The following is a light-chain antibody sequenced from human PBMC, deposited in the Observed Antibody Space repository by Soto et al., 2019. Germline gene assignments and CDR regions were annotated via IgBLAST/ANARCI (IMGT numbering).Light chain of an antibody. Sequence: DIQMTQSPSTLSASVGDRVTITCRASQSISSWLAWYQQKPGKAPKLLIYKASTLEGGVPSRFSGSGSGTEFTLTISSLKPDDFATYYCQQYNSYSWTFGQGTKVEIK. CDR2: KAS. J-gene: IGKJ1*01. CDR1: QSISSW. V-gene: IGKV1-5*03. CDR3: QQYNSYSWT.